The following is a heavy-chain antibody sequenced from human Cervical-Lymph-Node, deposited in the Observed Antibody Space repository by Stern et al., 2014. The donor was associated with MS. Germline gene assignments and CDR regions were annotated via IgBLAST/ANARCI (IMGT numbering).Heavy chain of an antibody. D-gene: IGHD2-21*01. CDR3: ARGGVIYTQDRNGFDV. CDR2: IYHSGST. CDR1: GGSISSGGSS. J-gene: IGHJ3*01. Sequence: QLVESGSGQAKPSQTLSLTCAVSGGSISSGGSSWNWIRPPPGKGLEWIGFIYHSGSTYYNPSLKGRVFISVDPSKNQFALNLRSVTAADTAVYYCARGGVIYTQDRNGFDVWGQGTMVTVSS. V-gene: IGHV4-30-2*01.